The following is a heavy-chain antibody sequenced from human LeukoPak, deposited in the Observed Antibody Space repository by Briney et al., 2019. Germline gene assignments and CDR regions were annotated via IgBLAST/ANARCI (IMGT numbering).Heavy chain of an antibody. V-gene: IGHV3-23*01. CDR1: GFTFSSYA. CDR3: AKDHGIVVVPAAMRPPYFDY. CDR2: ISGSGGST. Sequence: GGSLRLSCAASGFTFSSYAMSWVRQAPGKGLEWVSAISGSGGSTYYADSVKGRFTISRDNSKNTLYLQMNSLRAEDTAVYYCAKDHGIVVVPAAMRPPYFDYWGQGTLVTVSS. D-gene: IGHD2-2*01. J-gene: IGHJ4*02.